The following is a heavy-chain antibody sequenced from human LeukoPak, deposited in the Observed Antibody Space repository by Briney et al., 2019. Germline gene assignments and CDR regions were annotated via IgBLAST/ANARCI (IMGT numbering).Heavy chain of an antibody. CDR2: IYYSGST. J-gene: IGHJ4*02. V-gene: IGHV4-59*01. CDR1: GDSISSYY. D-gene: IGHD2-15*01. Sequence: SETLSVTCIVSGDSISSYYWSWIRQPPGKGLEGSGYIYYSGSTDYNPSLKSRVTISVDTSKNQVSLKLSAVTAADTAVYYCARGARYCSGCSCLDYWGQGTLITVSS. CDR3: ARGARYCSGCSCLDY.